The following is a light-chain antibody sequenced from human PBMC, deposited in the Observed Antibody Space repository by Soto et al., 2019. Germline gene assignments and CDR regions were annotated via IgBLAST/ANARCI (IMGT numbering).Light chain of an antibody. CDR3: SSFAGNNNRGV. V-gene: IGLV2-8*01. J-gene: IGLJ1*01. Sequence: QSALTQPPSASASPGQSVTISCTGTSSDVGGYNYVSWYQQRPGKAPKLMIYEVSQRPSGVPDRFSGSKSGNTATLTVSGLQAEDEADYYCSSFAGNNNRGVFGSGTKVTV. CDR2: EVS. CDR1: SSDVGGYNY.